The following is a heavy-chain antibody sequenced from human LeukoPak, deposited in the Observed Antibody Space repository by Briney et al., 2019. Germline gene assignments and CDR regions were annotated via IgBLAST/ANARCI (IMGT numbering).Heavy chain of an antibody. Sequence: PLESLSLTCTVSGGSISSSSYYWGWIRQPPAKGLEWIGSIYYSVSTYYNPSLKSRVTISVDTSKNPFSLKLSSVTAADTAVYYCARHPSGYVHAIDYWGQGTLVTVSS. V-gene: IGHV4-39*01. J-gene: IGHJ4*02. CDR2: IYYSVST. CDR3: ARHPSGYVHAIDY. CDR1: GGSISSSSYY. D-gene: IGHD5-12*01.